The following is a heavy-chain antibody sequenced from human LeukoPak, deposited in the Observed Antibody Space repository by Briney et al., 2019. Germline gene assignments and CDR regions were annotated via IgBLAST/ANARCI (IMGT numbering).Heavy chain of an antibody. CDR2: TFYRSKWYN. CDR3: VRRIDNWFDS. CDR1: VDSVSSDSAA. J-gene: IGHJ5*01. V-gene: IGHV6-1*01. D-gene: IGHD2-15*01. Sequence: SQTLSLTCAISVDSVSSDSAAWNWIRHSPSSGLEWLERTFYRSKWYNDSAVSVKSRLPVNPAASQNQYPLQLTSVSPYDTALHYCVRRIDNWFDSGGEGTRVTVS.